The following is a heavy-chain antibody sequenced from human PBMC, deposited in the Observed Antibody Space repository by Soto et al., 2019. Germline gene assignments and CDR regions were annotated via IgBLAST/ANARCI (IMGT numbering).Heavy chain of an antibody. V-gene: IGHV3-48*01. CDR3: ATCSGGSCYSDAFDI. J-gene: IGHJ3*02. D-gene: IGHD2-15*01. Sequence: GGSLILSYAASGFTFSSYSMNWVRQAPGKGLEWVSYISSSSTIYYADSVKGRFTISRDNAKNSLYLQMNSLRAEDTAVYYCATCSGGSCYSDAFDIWGQGTMVTVSS. CDR2: ISSSSTI. CDR1: GFTFSSYS.